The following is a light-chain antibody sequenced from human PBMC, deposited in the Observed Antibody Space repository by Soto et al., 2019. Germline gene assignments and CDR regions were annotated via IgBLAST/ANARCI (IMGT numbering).Light chain of an antibody. CDR1: SSNIGAGYD. V-gene: IGLV1-40*01. CDR2: GNS. J-gene: IGLJ2*01. Sequence: QSVLTQPPSVSGAPGQRVTISCTGSSSNIGAGYDVHWYQQLPGTAPKLLIYGNSNRPSGVPDRFSGSKSGTSASLAITGLQAEDEADYYCGSYAGSNNLGVFGGGTKLTVL. CDR3: GSYAGSNNLGV.